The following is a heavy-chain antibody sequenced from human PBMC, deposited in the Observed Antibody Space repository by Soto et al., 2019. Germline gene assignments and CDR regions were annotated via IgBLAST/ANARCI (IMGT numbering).Heavy chain of an antibody. V-gene: IGHV3-49*04. D-gene: IGHD5-18*01. Sequence: LRLSCTASGFTFGDYAMSWVRQAPGKGLEWVGFIRSKAYGGTTEYAASVKGRFAISRDDSKSIAYLQMNSLKTEDTAVYYCTRSGVYSYGPPQPDYWGQGTLVTVSS. CDR2: IRSKAYGGTT. CDR1: GFTFGDYA. J-gene: IGHJ4*02. CDR3: TRSGVYSYGPPQPDY.